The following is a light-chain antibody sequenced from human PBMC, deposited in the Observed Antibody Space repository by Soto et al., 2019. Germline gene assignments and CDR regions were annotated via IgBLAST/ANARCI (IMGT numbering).Light chain of an antibody. J-gene: IGKJ4*01. CDR2: DAS. V-gene: IGKV1-33*01. CDR3: QQYDNLPLT. CDR1: QDINNC. Sequence: DIQMTQSPSSLSASLGDRVTLTCQASQDINNCLSWYQQKPGNAPKLLIYDASNLEAGVPSRFSGSGSGTDFSFTISSLQPEDIATYYCQQYDNLPLTFGGGTKVDIK.